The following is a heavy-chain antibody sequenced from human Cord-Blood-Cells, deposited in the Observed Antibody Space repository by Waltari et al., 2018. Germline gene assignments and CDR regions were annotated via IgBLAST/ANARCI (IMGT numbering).Heavy chain of an antibody. CDR1: GGSISSGDYY. V-gene: IGHV4-30-4*01. D-gene: IGHD6-13*01. CDR3: ARGKVPDHHSSSWYNWFDP. CDR2: IYYSGST. Sequence: QVQLQESGPGLVKPSQTLSLTCTVSGGSISSGDYYWSWIRPPPGKGLEWIGYIYYSGSTYYNPSLKSRVTISVDTSKNQFSLKLSSVTAADTAVYYCARGKVPDHHSSSWYNWFDPWGQGTLVTVSS. J-gene: IGHJ5*02.